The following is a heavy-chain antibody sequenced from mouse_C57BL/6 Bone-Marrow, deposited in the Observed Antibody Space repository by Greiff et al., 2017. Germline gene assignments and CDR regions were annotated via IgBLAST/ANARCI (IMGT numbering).Heavy chain of an antibody. CDR1: GYTFTSYW. CDR3: AIPLYYYGSSYVY. Sequence: VQLQQPGAELVKPGASVKVSCKASGYTFTSYWMHWVKQRPGQGLEWIGRIHPSDSDTNYNQKFKGKATLTVDKSSSTAYMQLRSLTSEDPAVYDCAIPLYYYGSSYVYWGQGTTLTVSS. V-gene: IGHV1-74*01. D-gene: IGHD1-1*01. CDR2: IHPSDSDT. J-gene: IGHJ2*01.